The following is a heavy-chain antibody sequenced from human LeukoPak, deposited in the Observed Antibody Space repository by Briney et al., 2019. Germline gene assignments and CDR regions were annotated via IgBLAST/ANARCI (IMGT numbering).Heavy chain of an antibody. CDR2: INPQWDDT. V-gene: IGHV1-2*02. CDR3: ASGRTIFYYYMDV. Sequence: ASVTVSCKSSGYIFTGYYMHWVRQPPGQGLEWMGWINPQWDDTNYAQKFQGRSTMTRDTSIRTVYREMSRLRSDDTAIYYCASGRTIFYYYMDVWGKGTTVTISS. D-gene: IGHD3-3*02. J-gene: IGHJ6*03. CDR1: GYIFTGYY.